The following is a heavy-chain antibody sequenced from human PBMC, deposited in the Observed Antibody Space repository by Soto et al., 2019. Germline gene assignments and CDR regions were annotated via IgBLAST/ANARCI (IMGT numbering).Heavy chain of an antibody. CDR2: ISGSGGST. CDR3: AKAVSYGDLHYYYYGMDV. Sequence: LRLSCAASGFTFSSYAMSWVRQAPGKGLEWVSAISGSGGSTYYADSVKGRFTISRDNSKNTLYLQMNSLRAEDTAVYYCAKAVSYGDLHYYYYGMDVWGQGTTVTVSS. J-gene: IGHJ6*02. D-gene: IGHD4-17*01. CDR1: GFTFSSYA. V-gene: IGHV3-23*01.